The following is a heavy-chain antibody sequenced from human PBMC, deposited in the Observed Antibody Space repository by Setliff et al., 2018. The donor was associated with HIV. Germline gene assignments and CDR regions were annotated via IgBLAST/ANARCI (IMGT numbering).Heavy chain of an antibody. CDR1: GDSIRNSRDY. CDR2: IYYSGTT. CDR3: ARELDNSDNSDPFDV. J-gene: IGHJ3*01. D-gene: IGHD4-4*01. V-gene: IGHV4-39*02. Sequence: SETLSLTCSVSGDSIRNSRDYWGWIRQPPGKGLEWIGNIYYSGTTYYSPSLNSRVTISVDRSRNHFSLRLSAVTAADTAVYYRARELDNSDNSDPFDVWGQGTMVTVSS.